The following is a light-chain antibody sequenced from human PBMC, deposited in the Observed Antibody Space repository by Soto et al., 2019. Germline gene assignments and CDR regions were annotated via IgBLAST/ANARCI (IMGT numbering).Light chain of an antibody. CDR1: QDISNY. CDR3: QKYNSAPRA. CDR2: AAS. J-gene: IGKJ1*01. Sequence: DIQMTQSPSSRSASVGDRVTITCRASQDISNYLAWYQQRPGKVPKLLIYAASTVQSGVPSRFSGSGSGTDFTLTISSLQPEDVATYYCQKYNSAPRAFGQGTKVEIK. V-gene: IGKV1-27*01.